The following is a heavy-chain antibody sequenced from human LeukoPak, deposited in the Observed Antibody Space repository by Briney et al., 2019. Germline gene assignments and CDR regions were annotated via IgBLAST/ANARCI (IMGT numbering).Heavy chain of an antibody. Sequence: PGGSLRLSCAASGFSCSSYDMNWVRQAPGKGLEWVSYISSSGSTIYYADSVKGRFTISRDNAKNSLYLQMNSLRAEDTAVYYCARDAEAADYWGQGTLITVSS. V-gene: IGHV3-48*03. CDR2: ISSSGSTI. CDR1: GFSCSSYD. CDR3: ARDAEAADY. J-gene: IGHJ4*02. D-gene: IGHD6-13*01.